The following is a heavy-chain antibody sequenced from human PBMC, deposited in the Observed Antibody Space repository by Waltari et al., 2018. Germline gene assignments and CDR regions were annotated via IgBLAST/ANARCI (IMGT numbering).Heavy chain of an antibody. Sequence: QLQLVESGGGVVQPGRSLRLSCADCACTFSRYAMHWVRQAPGKGLEWVAGISFDGSIKDYVDSVKGRFTISRDNSQKTLYLQMNSLTPEDTAIYHCARGGPDFWTGYYKDWGQGTLVTVSS. V-gene: IGHV3-30-3*01. J-gene: IGHJ4*02. CDR2: ISFDGSIK. CDR1: ACTFSRYA. CDR3: ARGGPDFWTGYYKD. D-gene: IGHD3-3*01.